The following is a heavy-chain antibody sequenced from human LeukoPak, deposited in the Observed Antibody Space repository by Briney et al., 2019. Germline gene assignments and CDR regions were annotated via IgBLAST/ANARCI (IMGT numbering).Heavy chain of an antibody. J-gene: IGHJ4*02. CDR3: AKGLGYCSGGSCYSTLWY. D-gene: IGHD2-15*01. Sequence: PGGSLRLSCAAPGFTFSSYGMHWVRQAPGKGLEWVAVISYDGSNKYYADSVKGRFTISRDNSKNTLYLQTNSLRAEDTAVYYCAKGLGYCSGGSCYSTLWYWGQGTLVTVSS. CDR1: GFTFSSYG. CDR2: ISYDGSNK. V-gene: IGHV3-30*18.